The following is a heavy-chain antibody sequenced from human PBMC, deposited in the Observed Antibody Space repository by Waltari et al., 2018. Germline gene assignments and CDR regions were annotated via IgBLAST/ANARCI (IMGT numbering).Heavy chain of an antibody. CDR2: IYYSGST. CDR3: ARGIRSFVAAAAGNWFDP. V-gene: IGHV4-59*01. Sequence: QVQLQESGPGLVKPSETLSLTCTVSGGSISSYYWSWIRQPPGRGLEWIGYIYYSGSTNYNPSLKSRVTISVDTSKNQFSLKLSSVTAADTAVYYCARGIRSFVAAAAGNWFDPWGQGTLVTVSS. CDR1: GGSISSYY. J-gene: IGHJ5*02. D-gene: IGHD6-13*01.